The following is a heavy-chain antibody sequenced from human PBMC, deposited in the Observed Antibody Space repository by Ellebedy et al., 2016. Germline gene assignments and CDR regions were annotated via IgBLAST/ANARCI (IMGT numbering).Heavy chain of an antibody. CDR1: GFTFRNFF. CDR3: REGHYSDV. V-gene: IGHV3-23*01. Sequence: GGSLRLSXVASGFTFRNFFMSWVRQAPGGGLEWVSTISAGGDITFSADSVKGRFTISRDNSRNILYLQMSSLRDEDSAIYYCREGHYSDVWGQGTQVTVSA. CDR2: ISAGGDIT. J-gene: IGHJ4*02.